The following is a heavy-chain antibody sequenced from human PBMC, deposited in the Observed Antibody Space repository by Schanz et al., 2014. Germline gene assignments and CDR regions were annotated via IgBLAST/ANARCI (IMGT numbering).Heavy chain of an antibody. CDR3: ARGYGDSPTDF. J-gene: IGHJ4*02. CDR1: GYTFVSYS. Sequence: QVQLVQSGAEVKKPGASVKVSCKASGYTFVSYSMHWVRQAPGQGLEWMGIINPSGGSTTYAQQFQGRVTFTADKSTSTAYMELSSLRSEDTAVYYCARGYGDSPTDFWGQGTLVTVSS. CDR2: INPSGGST. D-gene: IGHD4-17*01. V-gene: IGHV1-46*01.